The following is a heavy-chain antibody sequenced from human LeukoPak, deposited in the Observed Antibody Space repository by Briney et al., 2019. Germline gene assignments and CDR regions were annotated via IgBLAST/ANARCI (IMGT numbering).Heavy chain of an antibody. CDR1: GGTFSSYA. Sequence: GASVKVSCKASGGTFSSYAISWVRQAPGHGLEWMGGIIPIFGTANYAQKFQGRVTITADKSTSTAYMELSSLRSEDTAVYYCARALIVVVPAAMSPYYYGMDVWGKGTTVTVSS. CDR3: ARALIVVVPAAMSPYYYGMDV. CDR2: IIPIFGTA. D-gene: IGHD2-2*01. J-gene: IGHJ6*04. V-gene: IGHV1-69*06.